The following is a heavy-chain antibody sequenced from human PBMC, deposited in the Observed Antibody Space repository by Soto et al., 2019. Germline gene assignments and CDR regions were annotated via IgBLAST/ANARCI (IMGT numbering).Heavy chain of an antibody. V-gene: IGHV1-69*06. Sequence: ASVKVSCKASGYKFTTYFIHWVRQAPGQGLEWMGGIIPIFGTANYAQKFQGRVTITADKSTSTAYMELSSLRSEDTAVYYCALGYCRSTSCHGGYWFDPWGQGTLVTVSS. CDR3: ALGYCRSTSCHGGYWFDP. D-gene: IGHD2-2*01. CDR1: GYKFTTYF. J-gene: IGHJ5*02. CDR2: IIPIFGTA.